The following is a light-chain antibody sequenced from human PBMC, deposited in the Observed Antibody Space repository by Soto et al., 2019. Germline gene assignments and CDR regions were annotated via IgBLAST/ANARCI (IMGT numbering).Light chain of an antibody. CDR3: QQRATWPWT. V-gene: IGKV3-11*01. CDR1: QRIAIY. J-gene: IGKJ1*01. Sequence: IVLTQSPSTLSFSPGEEATLSCRASQRIAIYLAWYQQKSGQSPRLLIYDTSNRAPGIPDRFSGSASGTDFALTISSLEPEDFAVYYFQQRATWPWTFGQGTTVEIK. CDR2: DTS.